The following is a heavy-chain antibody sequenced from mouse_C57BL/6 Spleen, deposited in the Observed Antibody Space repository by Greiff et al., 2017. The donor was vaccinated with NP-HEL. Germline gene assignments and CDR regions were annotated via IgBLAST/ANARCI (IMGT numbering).Heavy chain of an antibody. CDR1: GYAFSSYW. J-gene: IGHJ4*01. CDR3: AGPTPQAYAMDY. D-gene: IGHD3-2*02. V-gene: IGHV1-80*01. Sequence: QVQLQQSGAELVKPGASVKISCKASGYAFSSYWMNWVKQRPGQGLEWIGQIYPGDGDTNYNGKFKGKATLTADKSSSTAYMQLSSLTSEDSAVDFCAGPTPQAYAMDYWGQGTSVTVSS. CDR2: IYPGDGDT.